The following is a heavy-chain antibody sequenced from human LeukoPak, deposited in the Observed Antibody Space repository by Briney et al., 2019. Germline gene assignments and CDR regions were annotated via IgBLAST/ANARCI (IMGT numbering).Heavy chain of an antibody. V-gene: IGHV3-23*01. Sequence: PGGSLRLSCVASDFTFPNYAMTWVRRAPGKGLEGASSIGGSGSNTNYADSVRGRFTVSRDNSKNTLNLQMNSLRAEDTAVYYCAKDRHKTRSYSDFDYWGQGTLVTVSS. CDR2: IGGSGSNT. J-gene: IGHJ4*02. CDR1: DFTFPNYA. D-gene: IGHD1-26*01. CDR3: AKDRHKTRSYSDFDY.